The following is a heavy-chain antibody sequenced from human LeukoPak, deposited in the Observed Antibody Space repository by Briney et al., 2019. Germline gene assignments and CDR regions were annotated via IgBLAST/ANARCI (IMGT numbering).Heavy chain of an antibody. D-gene: IGHD3-10*01. J-gene: IGHJ6*02. V-gene: IGHV4-34*01. CDR2: INHSGST. Sequence: SETLSLTCAVYGGSFSGYYWSWIRQPPGKGLEWIGEINHSGSTNYNPSLKSRVTISVDTSKNQFSLKLSSVTAADTAVYYCARERDYYGSGSYTLDGMDVWAKGPRSPSP. CDR1: GGSFSGYY. CDR3: ARERDYYGSGSYTLDGMDV.